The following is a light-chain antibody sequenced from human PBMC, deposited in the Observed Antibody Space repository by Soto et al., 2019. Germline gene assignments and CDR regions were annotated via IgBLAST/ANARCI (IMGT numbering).Light chain of an antibody. CDR3: QHYGNSLT. V-gene: IGKV3-20*01. CDR1: QSLTSNY. CDR2: AAS. Sequence: EIELTQSPGTLSLSPGERATLSCRASQSLTSNYLTWYQQKPGQAPRLLIYAASYRATGVSDRFSGSGSGIDFTLTINGVEPEDFAVYYCQHYGNSLTFGGGTKVDIK. J-gene: IGKJ4*01.